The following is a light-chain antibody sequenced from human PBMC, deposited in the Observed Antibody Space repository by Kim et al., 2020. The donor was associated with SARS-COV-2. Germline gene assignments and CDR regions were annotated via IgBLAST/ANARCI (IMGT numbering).Light chain of an antibody. CDR3: QVWDSSTEV. Sequence: VAPGQTASITCGGDKMGSKYACWYQQKPGQAPVLVIYKDSKRPSGIPERFSGSNSGNTATLTISGTQAMDEADYYCQVWDSSTEVFGTGTKVTVL. CDR2: KDS. V-gene: IGLV3-1*01. CDR1: KMGSKY. J-gene: IGLJ1*01.